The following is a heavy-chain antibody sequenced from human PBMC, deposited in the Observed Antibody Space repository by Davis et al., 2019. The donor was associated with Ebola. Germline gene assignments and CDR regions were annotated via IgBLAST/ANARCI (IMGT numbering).Heavy chain of an antibody. D-gene: IGHD1-26*01. CDR3: ARALGISGSYGVDP. CDR1: GGSISSSNW. V-gene: IGHV4-4*02. Sequence: PSETLSLTCAVSGGSISSSNWWRWVRQPPGKGLEWIGEIYHSGSTNYNPSLKSRVTISVDKSKNQFSLKLSSVTAADTAVYYCARALGISGSYGVDPWGQGTLVTVSS. CDR2: IYHSGST. J-gene: IGHJ5*02.